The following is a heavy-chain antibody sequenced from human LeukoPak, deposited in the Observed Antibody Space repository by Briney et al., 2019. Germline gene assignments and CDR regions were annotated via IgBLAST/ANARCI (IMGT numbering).Heavy chain of an antibody. CDR2: ISSSSSYI. D-gene: IGHD6-6*01. Sequence: GGSLRLSCAASGFTFSSYSMNWVRQAPGKGLEWVSSISSSSSYIYYADSVKGRFTISRDNAKNSLYLQMNSLRAEDTAVYYCARGGSIAARPRLDYWGQGTLVTVSS. V-gene: IGHV3-21*01. CDR3: ARGGSIAARPRLDY. CDR1: GFTFSSYS. J-gene: IGHJ4*02.